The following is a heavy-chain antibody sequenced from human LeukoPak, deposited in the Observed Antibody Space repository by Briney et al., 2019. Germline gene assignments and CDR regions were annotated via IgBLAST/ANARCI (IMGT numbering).Heavy chain of an antibody. D-gene: IGHD3-3*01. Sequence: GGSLRLSCAASGFTFSSYWMSWVRQAPGKGLERVANIKQDGSEKYYVDSVKGRFTISRDNAKNSLYLQMNSLRAEDTAVYYCARDQYYDFWSGYSENWFDPWGQGTLVTVSS. CDR3: ARDQYYDFWSGYSENWFDP. CDR1: GFTFSSYW. V-gene: IGHV3-7*01. CDR2: IKQDGSEK. J-gene: IGHJ5*02.